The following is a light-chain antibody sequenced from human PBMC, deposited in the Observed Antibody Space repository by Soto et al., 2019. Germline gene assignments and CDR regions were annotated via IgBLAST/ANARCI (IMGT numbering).Light chain of an antibody. Sequence: EIVMTQSPATLSVSPGERATLSCTASQSVSNNLAWDQQKPGQAPRLLIYGASTRATGIPARFSGSGSGTEFTLTVSSLQSEDFAVYYCQQYNTWPPTFGQGTKVEIK. J-gene: IGKJ1*01. CDR2: GAS. V-gene: IGKV3-15*01. CDR1: QSVSNN. CDR3: QQYNTWPPT.